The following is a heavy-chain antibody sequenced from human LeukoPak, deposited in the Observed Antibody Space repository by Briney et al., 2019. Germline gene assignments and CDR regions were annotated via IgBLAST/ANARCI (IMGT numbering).Heavy chain of an antibody. CDR2: IYSGGST. V-gene: IGHV3-53*01. Sequence: PGGSLRLSCAASGFTVSSNYMSWVRQAPGKGLEWVSVIYSGGSTYYADSVKGRFTISRDNSKNTLYLQMNSLRAEDTAVYYCARALASSSREHWGQGTLVTVSS. CDR3: ARALASSSREH. CDR1: GFTVSSNY. J-gene: IGHJ1*01. D-gene: IGHD6-13*01.